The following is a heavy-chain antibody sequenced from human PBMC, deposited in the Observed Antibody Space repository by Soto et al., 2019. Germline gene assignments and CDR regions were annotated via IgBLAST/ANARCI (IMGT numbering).Heavy chain of an antibody. J-gene: IGHJ6*02. CDR3: ARDQKYQLLVGYYYYGMDI. V-gene: IGHV4-31*03. Sequence: TSETLSLTCTVSGGSISSGGYYWSWIRQHPGKGLEWIGYIYYSGSTYYNPSLKSRVTISVDTSKNQFSLKLSSVTAADTAVYYCARDQKYQLLVGYYYYGMDIWGQGTTVTVSS. CDR2: IYYSGST. D-gene: IGHD2-2*01. CDR1: GGSISSGGYY.